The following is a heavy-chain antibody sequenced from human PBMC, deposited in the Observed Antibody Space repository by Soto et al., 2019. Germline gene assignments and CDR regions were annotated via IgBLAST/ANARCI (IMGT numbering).Heavy chain of an antibody. CDR2: IYPGDSDT. Sequence: VESLKISWKASGYSFTTYWIGWVRQMPGKGLEGVGVIYPGDSDTRFSPSFQGHVTISVDKTLHTAFLQWSRLKAADSAMYYSARQAYQFDSYSFGYWGQRPMVAASS. V-gene: IGHV5-51*01. CDR1: GYSFTTYW. D-gene: IGHD2-21*01. CDR3: ARQAYQFDSYSFGY. J-gene: IGHJ1*01.